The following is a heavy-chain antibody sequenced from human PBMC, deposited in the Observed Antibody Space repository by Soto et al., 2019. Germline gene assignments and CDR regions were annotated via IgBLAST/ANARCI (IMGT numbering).Heavy chain of an antibody. CDR1: GGSISSYY. V-gene: IGHV4-59*01. CDR2: IYYSGST. Sequence: SETLSLTCTVSGGSISSYYWSWIRQPPGKGLEWIGYIYYSGSTNYNPSLKSRVTISVDTSKNQFSLKLSSVTAADTAVYYCARGFLNYYDSSGYPWSQGTLVTVYS. CDR3: ARGFLNYYDSSGYP. D-gene: IGHD3-22*01. J-gene: IGHJ5*02.